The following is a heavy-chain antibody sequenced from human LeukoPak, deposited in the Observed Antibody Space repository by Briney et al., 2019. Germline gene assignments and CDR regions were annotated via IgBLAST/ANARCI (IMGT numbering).Heavy chain of an antibody. Sequence: PGGSLRLSCAASGFTFSTYWMGWVRQAPGKGLEWVAVISYDGSNKYYADSVKGRFTISRDNSKNTLYLQMNSLRAEDTAVYYCAREGVTWIQLWLFDYWGQGTLVTVSS. J-gene: IGHJ4*02. V-gene: IGHV3-30-3*01. D-gene: IGHD5-18*01. CDR1: GFTFSTYW. CDR2: ISYDGSNK. CDR3: AREGVTWIQLWLFDY.